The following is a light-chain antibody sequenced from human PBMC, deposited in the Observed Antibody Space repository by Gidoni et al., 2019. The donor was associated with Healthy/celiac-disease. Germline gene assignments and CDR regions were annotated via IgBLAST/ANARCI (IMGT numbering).Light chain of an antibody. Sequence: PPTLSSAAVDRATTPRRAQQSISSSLYWYHQKPGRAPTLLIYAASTLQSGVPPWFSGGGSSTDFTLPTSSRQPADFATSYCHQSYSTRGFTFGPGTKVDIK. J-gene: IGKJ3*01. CDR1: QSISSS. CDR3: HQSYSTRGFT. CDR2: AAS. V-gene: IGKV1-39*01.